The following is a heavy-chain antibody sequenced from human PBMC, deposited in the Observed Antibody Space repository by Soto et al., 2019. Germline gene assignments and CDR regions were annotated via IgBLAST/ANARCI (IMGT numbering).Heavy chain of an antibody. CDR1: GFTFNNFA. CDR3: AKTSSASERDSPGW. J-gene: IGHJ4*02. Sequence: EVPLLESGGALVRPGGSLRLSCAASGFTFNNFAMNWVRQVPGKGLEWVAAISGTGGSTFYSDSLGGRFTISRDNSXNILFLQMKSLKAGDTAVYYCAKTSSASERDSPGWWGQGTLVTVSS. CDR2: ISGTGGST. D-gene: IGHD2-21*01. V-gene: IGHV3-23*01.